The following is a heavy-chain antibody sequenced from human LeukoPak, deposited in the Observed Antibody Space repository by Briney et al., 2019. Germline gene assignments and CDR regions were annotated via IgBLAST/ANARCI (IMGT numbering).Heavy chain of an antibody. D-gene: IGHD3-22*01. CDR1: GESFSGYY. CDR2: INHSGST. CDR3: ARGDSYYDSSGPL. Sequence: PSETLSLTCAVYGESFSGYYWSWIRQPPGKGLEWIGEINHSGSTNYNPSLKSRVTISVDTSKNQFSLKLSSVTVADTAVYYCARGDSYYDSSGPLWGQGTLVTVSS. J-gene: IGHJ4*02. V-gene: IGHV4-34*01.